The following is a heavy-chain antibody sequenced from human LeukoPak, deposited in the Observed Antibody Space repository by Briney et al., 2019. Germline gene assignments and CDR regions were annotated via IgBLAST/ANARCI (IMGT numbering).Heavy chain of an antibody. CDR3: AREGGRDGYNLFDI. V-gene: IGHV4-61*02. J-gene: IGHJ3*02. D-gene: IGHD5-24*01. Sequence: SETLSLTCTVSGGSISSGSYYWSWIRQPAGKGLEWIGRIYTSGSTNYNPSLKSRVTISVDTSKNQFSLKLSSVTAADTAVYYCAREGGRDGYNLFDIWGQGTMVTVST. CDR2: IYTSGST. CDR1: GGSISSGSYY.